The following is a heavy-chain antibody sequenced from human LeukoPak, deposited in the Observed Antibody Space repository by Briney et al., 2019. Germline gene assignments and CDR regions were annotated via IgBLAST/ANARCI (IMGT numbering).Heavy chain of an antibody. Sequence: SETLSLTCTVSGGSISSHYWSWIRQPPGKGLEWIGHISYSGSTNYNPSLKSRVTMSVDTSKNQFSLKLTSVTATDTAVYYCARNGDYWYYYMDVWGKGTTVTVS. V-gene: IGHV4-59*11. CDR2: ISYSGST. CDR3: ARNGDYWYYYMDV. J-gene: IGHJ6*03. CDR1: GGSISSHY. D-gene: IGHD4-17*01.